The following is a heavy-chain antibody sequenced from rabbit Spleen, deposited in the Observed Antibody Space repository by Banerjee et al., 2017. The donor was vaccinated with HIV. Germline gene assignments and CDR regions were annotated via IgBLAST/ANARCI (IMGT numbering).Heavy chain of an antibody. Sequence: QSLEESGGDLVKPGASLTLTCKASGFTLSSYYMCWVRQAPGKGLEWIGCIYTGSSGVTYYASWAKGRFTISKTSSTTVTLQMTSLTAADTATYFCVRAMAVDFGYAVGYYFNLWGPGTLVTVS. CDR3: VRAMAVDFGYAVGYYFNL. J-gene: IGHJ4*01. V-gene: IGHV1S40*01. CDR1: GFTLSSYY. CDR2: IYTGSSGVT. D-gene: IGHD6-1*01.